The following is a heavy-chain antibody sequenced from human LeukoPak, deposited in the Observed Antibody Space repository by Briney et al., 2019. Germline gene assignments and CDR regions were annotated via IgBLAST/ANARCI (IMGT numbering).Heavy chain of an antibody. CDR2: IYYSGST. J-gene: IGHJ4*02. D-gene: IGHD3-10*01. V-gene: IGHV4-39*07. CDR1: GGSISSSSYY. Sequence: SETLSLTCTVSGGSISSSSYYWGWIRQPPGKGLEWIGSIYYSGSTYYNPSLKSRVTISVDTSKNQFSLKLSSVTAADTAVYYCARGTYYYGSGSYYNDYWGQGTLVTVSS. CDR3: ARGTYYYGSGSYYNDY.